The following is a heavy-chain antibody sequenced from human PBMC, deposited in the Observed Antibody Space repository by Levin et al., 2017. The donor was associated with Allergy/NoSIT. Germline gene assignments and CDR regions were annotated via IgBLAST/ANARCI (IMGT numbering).Heavy chain of an antibody. CDR2: ISYDGSNK. Sequence: AGESLKISCAASGFTFSSYAMHWVRQAPGKGLEWVAVISYDGSNKYYADSVKGRFTISRDNSKNTLYLQMNSLRAEDTAVYYCAREGVRGRNAFDIWGQGTMVTVSS. V-gene: IGHV3-30-3*01. D-gene: IGHD3-10*01. CDR1: GFTFSSYA. J-gene: IGHJ3*02. CDR3: AREGVRGRNAFDI.